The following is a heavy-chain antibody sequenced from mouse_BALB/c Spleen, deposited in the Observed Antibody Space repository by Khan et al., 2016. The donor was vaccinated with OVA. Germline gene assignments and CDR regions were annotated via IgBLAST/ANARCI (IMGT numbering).Heavy chain of an antibody. CDR2: INTYTGEP. D-gene: IGHD2-12*01. CDR1: GYTFTNYG. Sequence: QIQLVQSGPELMKPGETVKISCKASGYTFTNYGMNWVKQAPGKGLKWMGWINTYTGEPTYADDFKGRFAFSLETSSSTAYLQLNNLTYEDTATFVCARHPCVSYSMGYWGQGTTVTVSA. CDR3: ARHPCVSYSMGY. V-gene: IGHV9-3-1*01. J-gene: IGHJ4*01.